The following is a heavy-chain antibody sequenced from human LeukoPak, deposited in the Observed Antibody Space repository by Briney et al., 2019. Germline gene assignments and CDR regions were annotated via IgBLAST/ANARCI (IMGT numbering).Heavy chain of an antibody. CDR2: INSDGSST. J-gene: IGHJ4*02. V-gene: IGHV3-74*01. CDR1: GSTFSIYW. D-gene: IGHD1-1*01. CDR3: ARERQLERLAFGREGSAFDY. Sequence: GGSLRLSCAASGSTFSIYWMHWVRLAPGKGLVWVSRINSDGSSTTYADSVKGRFTVSRDNARNTLYLQMNSLRAEDTAVYYCARERQLERLAFGREGSAFDYWGQGTLVTVPS.